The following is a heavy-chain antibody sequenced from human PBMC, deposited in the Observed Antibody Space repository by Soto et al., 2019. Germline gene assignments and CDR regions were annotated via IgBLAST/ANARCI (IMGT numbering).Heavy chain of an antibody. CDR1: GGSISSGTYY. J-gene: IGHJ4*02. CDR3: ARDSYYCTGGSCYGNFDF. CDR2: ISHSGRT. D-gene: IGHD2-15*01. V-gene: IGHV4-31*03. Sequence: QVQLQESGPGLVKPSQTLSLTCTVSGGSISSGTYYWTWVRQRPGEGLEWIGFISHSGRTYYNPSLTSRAAISVDTSENQLSLRLSSVTAADTAVYFCARDSYYCTGGSCYGNFDFWGQGTLVTVSS.